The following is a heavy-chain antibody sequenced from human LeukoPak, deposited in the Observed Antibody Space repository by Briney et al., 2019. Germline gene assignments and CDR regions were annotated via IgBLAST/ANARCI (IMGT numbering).Heavy chain of an antibody. V-gene: IGHV4-59*02. CDR1: GGSVSDYY. CDR2: IYYTGT. Sequence: PSETLSLTRTVSGGSVSDYYWSWIRQSPGKGLEWIGYIYYTGTSYNPSLKSRVTISVATSKNLFSLKLSSVTAADTAVYYCAREDGYNFDDAFDIWGQGTMVTVSS. D-gene: IGHD5-24*01. CDR3: AREDGYNFDDAFDI. J-gene: IGHJ3*02.